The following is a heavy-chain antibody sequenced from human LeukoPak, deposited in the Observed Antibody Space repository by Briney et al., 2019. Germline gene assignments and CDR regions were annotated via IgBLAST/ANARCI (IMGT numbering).Heavy chain of an antibody. V-gene: IGHV4-38-2*02. CDR1: GYSISSGYY. D-gene: IGHD2-2*01. CDR2: IYHSGST. CDR3: ARNIVVVPAAPYYFDY. J-gene: IGHJ4*02. Sequence: PSETLSLTCTVSGYSISSGYYWGWIRQPPGKGLEWIGSIYHSGSTYYNPSLKSRVTISVDTSKSQFSLKLSSVTAADTAVYYCARNIVVVPAAPYYFDYWGQGTLVTVSS.